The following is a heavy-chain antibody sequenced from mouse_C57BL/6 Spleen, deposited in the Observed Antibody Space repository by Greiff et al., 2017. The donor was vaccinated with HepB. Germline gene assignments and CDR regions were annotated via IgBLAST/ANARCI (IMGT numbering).Heavy chain of an antibody. CDR2: ISSGSSTI. J-gene: IGHJ2*01. CDR1: GFTFSDYG. V-gene: IGHV5-17*01. CDR3: ARDYYGSSHFDY. Sequence: DVKLVESGGGLVKPGGSLKLSCAASGFTFSDYGMHWVRQAPEKGLEWVAYISSGSSTIYYADTVKGRFTISRDNAKNTLFLQMTSLRSEDTAMYYCARDYYGSSHFDYWGQGTTLTVSS. D-gene: IGHD1-1*01.